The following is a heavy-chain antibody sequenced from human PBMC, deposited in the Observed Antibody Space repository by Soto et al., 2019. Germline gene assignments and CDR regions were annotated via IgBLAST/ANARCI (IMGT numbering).Heavy chain of an antibody. J-gene: IGHJ2*01. CDR3: ARVLADTAMAKDWYFDL. D-gene: IGHD5-18*01. CDR2: INWNGGST. V-gene: IGHV3-20*01. CDR1: GGTFDDYG. Sequence: GGSLRLSCAASGGTFDDYGMSCVRQAPGKGLEWVSGINWNGGSTGYADSVKGRFTISRDNAKNSLYLQMNSLRAEDTALYHCARVLADTAMAKDWYFDLWGRGTLVTVSS.